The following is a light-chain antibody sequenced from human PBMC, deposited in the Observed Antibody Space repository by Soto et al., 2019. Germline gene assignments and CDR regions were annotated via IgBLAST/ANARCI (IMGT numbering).Light chain of an antibody. CDR2: GAS. CDR3: PQLNSFTFP. V-gene: IGKV1-9*01. CDR1: QGISSF. Sequence: IQLTQSPSSLSASVGDRVTITCRASQGISSFLAWHQQTPVKDPKLLIYGASTLQSWVPSRYSGSGSGTDFTLTIVSLQPDDFETYSWPQLNSFTFPFGPRTKVYF. J-gene: IGKJ3*01.